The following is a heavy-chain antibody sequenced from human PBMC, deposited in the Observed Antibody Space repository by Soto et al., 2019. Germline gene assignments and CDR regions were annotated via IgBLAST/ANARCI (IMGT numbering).Heavy chain of an antibody. CDR1: GFTFSSYA. CDR3: AKGGGSPSNFDY. D-gene: IGHD1-26*01. Sequence: ELQLLESGGGLVQPGGSLRLSCAASGFTFSSYAMSWVRQAPGKGLEWVSAISGSGGSTYYADSVKGRFTISRDNSKNTLYLQMNSLRADDTAVYYCAKGGGSPSNFDYWGQGTLVTVSS. J-gene: IGHJ4*02. V-gene: IGHV3-23*01. CDR2: ISGSGGST.